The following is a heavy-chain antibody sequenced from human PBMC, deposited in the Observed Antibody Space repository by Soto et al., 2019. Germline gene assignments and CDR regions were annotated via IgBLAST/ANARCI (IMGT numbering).Heavy chain of an antibody. J-gene: IGHJ4*02. CDR3: ATSSSATYYFDY. CDR1: GGTFSSYA. Sequence: QVQLVQSGAEVKKPGSSVKVSCKASGGTFSSYAISWVRQAPGQGLEWMGGIIPIFGTAKYAQKFQGRVTITADESPSTAYMELSGLSSEDTAVYYCATSSSATYYFDYWGQGTLVTVSS. CDR2: IIPIFGTA. V-gene: IGHV1-69*12. D-gene: IGHD6-13*01.